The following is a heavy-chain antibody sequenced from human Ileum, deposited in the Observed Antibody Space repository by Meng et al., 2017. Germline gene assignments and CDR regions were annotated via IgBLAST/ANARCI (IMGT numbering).Heavy chain of an antibody. V-gene: IGHV6-1*01. D-gene: IGHD7-27*01. Sequence: VQYKQSGPGTVKPSQTLSLTFSISGDSVSSDTGAWNWIRQSPSRGLEWLGRTYYRSRWYNNYAVSVKSRITINPDTSKNQFSLQLNSVTPDDTAVYYCAGKDWGEELDFWDQGTLVTVSS. J-gene: IGHJ4*02. CDR2: TYYRSRWYN. CDR1: GDSVSSDTGA. CDR3: AGKDWGEELDF.